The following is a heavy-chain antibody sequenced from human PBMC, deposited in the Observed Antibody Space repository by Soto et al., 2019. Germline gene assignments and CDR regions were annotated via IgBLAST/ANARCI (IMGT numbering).Heavy chain of an antibody. D-gene: IGHD3-22*01. CDR2: IYYSGST. CDR1: GGSINSGDYY. V-gene: IGHV4-30-4*01. Sequence: SETLSLTCTVSGGSINSGDYYWSWIRQPPGKGLEWIGYIYYSGSTYHNPSLKSRINISVDTSKNQFSLKLSSVTAADTAVYYCATVPTYYYDRSGYANAFDMWGQGTMVTVSS. CDR3: ATVPTYYYDRSGYANAFDM. J-gene: IGHJ3*02.